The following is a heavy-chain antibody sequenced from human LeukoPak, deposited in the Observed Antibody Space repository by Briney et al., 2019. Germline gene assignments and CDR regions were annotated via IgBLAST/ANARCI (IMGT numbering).Heavy chain of an antibody. CDR2: ISYDGSNK. CDR1: GFTFSSYA. J-gene: IGHJ4*02. V-gene: IGHV3-30-3*01. CDR3: AKDLSVRHIVGKNVFDY. Sequence: GGSLRLSCAASGFTFSSYAMHWVRQAPGKGLEWVAVISYDGSNKYYADSVKGRFTISRDNSKNTLYLQMNSLRAEDTAVYYCAKDLSVRHIVGKNVFDYWGQGTLVTVSS. D-gene: IGHD2-21*01.